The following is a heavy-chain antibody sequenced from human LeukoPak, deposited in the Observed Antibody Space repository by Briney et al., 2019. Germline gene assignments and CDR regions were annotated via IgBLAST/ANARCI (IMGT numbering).Heavy chain of an antibody. D-gene: IGHD6-19*01. J-gene: IGHJ4*02. V-gene: IGHV3-74*01. CDR1: GFTFSSYW. CDR2: INTDGTTT. Sequence: GGSLRLSCAASGFTFSSYWMLWVRQAPGMGLVWVSRINTDGTTTAYADSVKGRFTIPRDNAKNTLYLQMNSLRAEDTAVYYCARVGSVWSAVDYWGQGILVTVSS. CDR3: ARVGSVWSAVDY.